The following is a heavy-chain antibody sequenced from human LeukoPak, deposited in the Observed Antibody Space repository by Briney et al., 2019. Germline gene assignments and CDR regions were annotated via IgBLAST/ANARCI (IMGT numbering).Heavy chain of an antibody. CDR3: ARERTRGYRFRGYFDY. J-gene: IGHJ4*02. CDR2: IYYSGST. V-gene: IGHV4-59*01. CDR1: GGSISSYY. Sequence: SETLSLTCTVSGGSISSYYWSWIRQPPGKGLEWMGYIYYSGSTNYNPSLKSRVTISVDTSKNQFSLKLSSVTAADTAVYYCARERTRGYRFRGYFDYWGQGTLVAVSS. D-gene: IGHD3-16*02.